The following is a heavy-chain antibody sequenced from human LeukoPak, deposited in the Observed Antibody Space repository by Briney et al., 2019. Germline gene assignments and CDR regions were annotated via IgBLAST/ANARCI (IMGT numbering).Heavy chain of an antibody. J-gene: IGHJ4*02. CDR2: INHSGST. V-gene: IGHV4-34*01. CDR1: GGSFSGYY. CDR3: ARHGPDYVWGSYRYGPLGY. Sequence: SETLSLTCAVYGGSFSGYYWSWIRQPPGKGLEWIGEINHSGSTNYNPSLKGRVTISVDTSKNQFSLKLSSVTAADTAVYYCARHGPDYVWGSYRYGPLGYWGQGTLDTVSS. D-gene: IGHD3-16*02.